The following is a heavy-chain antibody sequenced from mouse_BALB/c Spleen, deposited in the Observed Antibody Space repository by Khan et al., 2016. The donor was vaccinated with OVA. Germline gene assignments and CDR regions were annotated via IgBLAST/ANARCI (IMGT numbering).Heavy chain of an antibody. J-gene: IGHJ3*01. CDR2: ISSDGDYT. CDR1: GFTFSTYA. D-gene: IGHD2-1*01. Sequence: EVRLVESGGALVKPGGSLKLSCAASGFTFSTYAMSWVRQTPEKRLEWVATISSDGDYTYYPDNVTGRFTISRDNAKNTLYLQMSSLRSEDTAMYYGSRSPYGNFAYWGQGTLVTVSA. V-gene: IGHV5-9-1*01. CDR3: SRSPYGNFAY.